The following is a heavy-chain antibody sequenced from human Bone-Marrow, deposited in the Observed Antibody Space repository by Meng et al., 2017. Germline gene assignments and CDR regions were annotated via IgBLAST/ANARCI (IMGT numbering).Heavy chain of an antibody. J-gene: IGHJ6*02. CDR3: GRVKNCTNGVCFVFRQKYNYGMDV. CDR1: GGSFSGYS. CDR2: INHSGST. V-gene: IGHV4-34*01. Sequence: SDILSSTVAVYGGSFSGYSWTWTRQPPGKGLAWIGEINHSGSTNYIPSLKSRVTISVDTSRNQFSLKLSSVTAADTAVYYCGRVKNCTNGVCFVFRQKYNYGMDVWGQGTMVTVSS. D-gene: IGHD2-8*01.